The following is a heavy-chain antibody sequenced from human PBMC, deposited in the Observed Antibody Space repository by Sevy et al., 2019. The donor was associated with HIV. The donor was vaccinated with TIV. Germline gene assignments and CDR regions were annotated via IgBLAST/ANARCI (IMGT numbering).Heavy chain of an antibody. D-gene: IGHD6-13*01. J-gene: IGHJ4*02. CDR3: AKGAHPQRSNSWYDY. Sequence: ASVKVSCKASGYTFSSYGISWVRQAPGQALEWMGWINTYDGNTKYAQKVQGRVALTTDTSTGTAYMEVGSLRSDDTAVYYCAKGAHPQRSNSWYDYWGQGTLVTVSS. V-gene: IGHV1-18*01. CDR1: GYTFSSYG. CDR2: INTYDGNT.